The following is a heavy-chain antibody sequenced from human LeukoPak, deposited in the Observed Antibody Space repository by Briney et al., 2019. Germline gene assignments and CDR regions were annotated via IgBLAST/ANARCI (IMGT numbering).Heavy chain of an antibody. V-gene: IGHV3-64*01. CDR3: ARRYSSYDPFDY. Sequence: PGGSLRLSCAASGFTFSTYDMHWVRQAPGKGLEFVSAISSNGSTTYYANSVKGRFTISRSNSRNTLYLQMGSLRAEDMAVYYCARRYSSYDPFDYWGQGTLVTVSS. CDR2: ISSNGSTT. CDR1: GFTFSTYD. J-gene: IGHJ4*01. D-gene: IGHD5-12*01.